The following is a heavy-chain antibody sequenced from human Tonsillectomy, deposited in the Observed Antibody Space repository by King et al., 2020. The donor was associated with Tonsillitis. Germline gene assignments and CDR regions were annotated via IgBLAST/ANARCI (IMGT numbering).Heavy chain of an antibody. CDR1: GFTFSTYD. V-gene: IGHV3-30*03. Sequence: VQLVESGGGVVQPGRSLRLSCAASGFTFSTYDMHWVRQAPGKGLEWVAVISDDGSEKYYADSVKGRFTISRDNSKYTLYLHMNSLRAEDTAVYYCARDQSPGDSSGYLNYWGQGTLVTASS. J-gene: IGHJ4*02. CDR3: ARDQSPGDSSGYLNY. CDR2: ISDDGSEK. D-gene: IGHD3-22*01.